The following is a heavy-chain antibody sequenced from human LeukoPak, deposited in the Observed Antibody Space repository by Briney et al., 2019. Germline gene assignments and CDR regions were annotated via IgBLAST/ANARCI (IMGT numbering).Heavy chain of an antibody. CDR2: ISGSGGST. V-gene: IGHV3-23*01. CDR1: GFTFSSYA. CDR3: ARMRRYRSSGWYPDAFDI. J-gene: IGHJ3*02. D-gene: IGHD6-19*01. Sequence: PSGGSLRLSCAASGFTFSSYAMSWVRQAPGKGLEWVSAISGSGGSTYYADSVKGRFTISRDNAKNSLYLQMNSLRAADTAVYYCARMRRYRSSGWYPDAFDIWGQGTMVTVSS.